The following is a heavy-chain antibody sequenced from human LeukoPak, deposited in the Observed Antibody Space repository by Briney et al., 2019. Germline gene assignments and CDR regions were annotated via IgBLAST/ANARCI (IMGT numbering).Heavy chain of an antibody. V-gene: IGHV5-51*01. J-gene: IGHJ4*02. CDR3: ARRSAVAGQGFDY. CDR1: GYSFTSYW. Sequence: GESLKISCKGFGYSFTSYWIGWVRQMPGKGLEWTGIIYPGDFDTRYSPSFEGQVTISADKSITTAHLQWSSLKASDTAMYYCARRSAVAGQGFDYWGQGTLVTVSS. CDR2: IYPGDFDT. D-gene: IGHD6-19*01.